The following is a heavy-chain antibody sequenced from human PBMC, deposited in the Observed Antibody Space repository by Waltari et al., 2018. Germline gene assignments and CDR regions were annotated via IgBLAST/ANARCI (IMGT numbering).Heavy chain of an antibody. V-gene: IGHV3-23*01. D-gene: IGHD2-15*01. Sequence: EVQLLESGGGLVQPGGSLRLSCAASGFTFSSYAMSWVRQAPGKGREWVSAISGSGGSTYYADSVKGRFTISRDNSKNTLYLQMNSLRAEDTAVYYCAKDFVVVVAANAHYYYYGMDVWGQGTTVTVSS. CDR3: AKDFVVVVAANAHYYYYGMDV. J-gene: IGHJ6*02. CDR2: ISGSGGST. CDR1: GFTFSSYA.